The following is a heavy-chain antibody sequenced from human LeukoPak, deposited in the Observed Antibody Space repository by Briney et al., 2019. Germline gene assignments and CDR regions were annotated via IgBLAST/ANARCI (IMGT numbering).Heavy chain of an antibody. CDR2: FDPEDGET. D-gene: IGHD3-10*01. Sequence: GASVKVSCKVSGYTLTELSMHWVRQAPGKGLEWMGGFDPEDGETIYAQKFQGRVTMTEDTSTDTAYMELSSLRSEDTAVYYCARVGVGVTMVRGVIIRSYYFDYWGQGTLVTVSS. V-gene: IGHV1-24*01. CDR1: GYTLTELS. J-gene: IGHJ4*02. CDR3: ARVGVGVTMVRGVIIRSYYFDY.